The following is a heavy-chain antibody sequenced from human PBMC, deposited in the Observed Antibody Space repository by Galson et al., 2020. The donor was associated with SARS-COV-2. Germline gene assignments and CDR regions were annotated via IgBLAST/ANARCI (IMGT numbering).Heavy chain of an antibody. CDR2: MNPNSGNT. J-gene: IGHJ6*03. CDR1: GYTFTSYD. D-gene: IGHD6-19*01. V-gene: IGHV1-8*01. CDR3: ARGRRRQQWLVLDYYYMDV. Sequence: ASVKVSCKASGYTFTSYDINWVRQATGQGLEWMGWMNPNSGNTGYAQKFQGRVTMTRNTSISTAYMELSSLRSEDTAVYYCARGRRRQQWLVLDYYYMDVLGKGTTVTVSS.